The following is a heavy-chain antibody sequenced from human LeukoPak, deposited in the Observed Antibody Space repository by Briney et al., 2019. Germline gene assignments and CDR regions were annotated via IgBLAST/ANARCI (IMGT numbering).Heavy chain of an antibody. Sequence: SVKVSCKAPGGTFSSYAISWVRQAPGQGLEWMGGIIPIFGTANYAQKFQGRVTITADESTSTAYMELSSLRSEDTAAYYCAREGYCSGGSCYGDIRWAFDIWGQGTMVTVSS. V-gene: IGHV1-69*01. D-gene: IGHD2-15*01. CDR1: GGTFSSYA. CDR3: AREGYCSGGSCYGDIRWAFDI. J-gene: IGHJ3*02. CDR2: IIPIFGTA.